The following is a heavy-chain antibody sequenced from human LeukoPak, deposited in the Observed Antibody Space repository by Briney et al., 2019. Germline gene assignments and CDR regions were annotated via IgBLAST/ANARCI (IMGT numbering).Heavy chain of an antibody. Sequence: KGSGPTLVKPTQTLTLTCTFSGFSLSTSGVGVGWIRQPPGKALEWLALIYWDDDNRYSPSLKSRLTITKDTSKNQVVLTMTNMDPVDTPTSSCAPTEGITMIRRVKGYNHLFDPWGQGTLVTVSS. CDR1: GFSLSTSGVG. D-gene: IGHD3-10*01. J-gene: IGHJ5*02. CDR2: IYWDDDN. V-gene: IGHV2-5*02. CDR3: APTEGITMIRRVKGYNHLFDP.